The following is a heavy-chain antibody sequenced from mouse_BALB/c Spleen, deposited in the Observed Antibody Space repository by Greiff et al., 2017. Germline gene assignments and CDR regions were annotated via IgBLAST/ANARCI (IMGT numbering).Heavy chain of an antibody. CDR3: ARGGPYYGNHDFDY. CDR2: ISSGSSTI. Sequence: EVQVVESGGGLVQPGGSRKLSCAASGFTFSSFGMHWVRQAPEKGLEWVAYISSGSSTIYYADTVKGRFTISRDNPKNTLFLQMTSLRSEDTAMYYCARGGPYYGNHDFDYWGQGTTLTVSS. CDR1: GFTFSSFG. D-gene: IGHD2-10*01. V-gene: IGHV5-17*02. J-gene: IGHJ2*01.